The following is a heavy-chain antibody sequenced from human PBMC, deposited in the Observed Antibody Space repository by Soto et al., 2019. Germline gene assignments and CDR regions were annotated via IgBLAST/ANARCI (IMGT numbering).Heavy chain of an antibody. CDR2: ISGSGSGT. Sequence: GGSLRLSCVASGFTFSTYAMTWVRQAPGKGLEWVSAISGSGSGTNYADSVKGRFTISRDNSKNILYLQMNSLRAEDTAVYYWAKYYYYDSSGYLRDWGQGPLVTVVS. V-gene: IGHV3-23*01. J-gene: IGHJ4*02. CDR1: GFTFSTYA. CDR3: AKYYYYDSSGYLRD. D-gene: IGHD3-22*01.